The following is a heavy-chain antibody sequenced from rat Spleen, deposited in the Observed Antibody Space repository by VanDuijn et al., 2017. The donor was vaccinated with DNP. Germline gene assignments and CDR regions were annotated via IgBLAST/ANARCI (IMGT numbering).Heavy chain of an antibody. V-gene: IGHV1-43*01. Sequence: QVQLQQSGAELAKPGSSVKISCKASGYTFTTYYISWIKQTTGQDLEYIGYINTGSGATNYNEKFKGKATLTVDKSSSTAFIQLSSLTPDDSAVYYCARRRLPYWYFDFWGPGTMVTVSS. CDR2: INTGSGAT. CDR3: ARRRLPYWYFDF. CDR1: GYTFTTYY. D-gene: IGHD1-4*01. J-gene: IGHJ1*01.